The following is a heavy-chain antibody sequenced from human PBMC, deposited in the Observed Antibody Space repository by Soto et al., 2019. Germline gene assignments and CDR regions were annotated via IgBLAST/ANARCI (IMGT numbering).Heavy chain of an antibody. CDR2: INPNSGGT. V-gene: IGHV1-2*02. D-gene: IGHD2-2*01. CDR1: GYTFTGYY. J-gene: IGHJ5*02. CDR3: ARDRGIVVGDPYNWLDP. Sequence: VASVKVSCKASGYTFTGYYMHWVRRAPGQGLEWMGWINPNSGGTNYAQKFQGRVTMTRDTSISTAYMELSRLRSDDTAVYYCARDRGIVVGDPYNWLDPWGQGTLVTVSS.